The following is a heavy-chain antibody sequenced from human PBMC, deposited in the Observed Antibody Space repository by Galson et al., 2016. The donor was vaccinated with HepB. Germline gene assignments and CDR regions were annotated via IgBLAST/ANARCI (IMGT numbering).Heavy chain of an antibody. D-gene: IGHD1-26*01. CDR3: TRLGGSYPADWFDP. V-gene: IGHV3-73*01. Sequence: SLRLSCAASGFTFSGSTIHWVRQAAGKGLEWVGRIRSKINSYATAHAASVKGRFTISRDDSKNTAYLQMNSLKTEDTAGYYCTRLGGSYPADWFDPWGQGTLVTVSS. CDR2: IRSKINSYAT. J-gene: IGHJ5*02. CDR1: GFTFSGST.